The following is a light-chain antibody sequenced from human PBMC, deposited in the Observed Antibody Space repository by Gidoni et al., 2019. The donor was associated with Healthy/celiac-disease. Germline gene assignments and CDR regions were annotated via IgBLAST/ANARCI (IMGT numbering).Light chain of an antibody. CDR1: QSVSSSY. CDR3: QQYGSSPGGA. V-gene: IGKV3-20*01. CDR2: GAS. J-gene: IGKJ3*01. Sequence: ELVLTQSPGTLSVSPGERATLSCRASQSVSSSYLVWYQQKPGQAPRLLIDGASSRATGSPASFIGSGSGTDFTLTISRLEPEDFSVYYCQQYGSSPGGAFGPGTKVDIK.